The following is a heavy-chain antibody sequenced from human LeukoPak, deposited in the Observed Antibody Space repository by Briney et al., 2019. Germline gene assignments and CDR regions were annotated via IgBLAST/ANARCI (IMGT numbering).Heavy chain of an antibody. V-gene: IGHV4-59*01. J-gene: IGHJ4*02. Sequence: SETLSLTCTVSGGSISSYYWSWIRQPPGKGLEWIGYIYYSGSTNYNPSLKSRVTISVDTSKNQFSLKLSSVTAADTAVYYCAREIAAAFDYWGQGTLVTVSS. CDR3: AREIAAAFDY. CDR2: IYYSGST. CDR1: GGSISSYY. D-gene: IGHD6-13*01.